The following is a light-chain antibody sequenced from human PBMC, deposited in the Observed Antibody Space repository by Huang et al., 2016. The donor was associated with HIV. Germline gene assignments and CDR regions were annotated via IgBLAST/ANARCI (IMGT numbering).Light chain of an antibody. CDR2: LGS. J-gene: IGKJ2*01. V-gene: IGKV2-28*01. Sequence: DIVMTQSPLSLPVTPGEPASISCRSSQSLLTKNGFIYLGWYLQKPGQSPQLLIYLGSNRASGVPDRFSGSGSGTDFTLRINRVESEDVGVYYCMQSLQTPFTFGLGTKLDIK. CDR3: MQSLQTPFT. CDR1: QSLLTKNGFIY.